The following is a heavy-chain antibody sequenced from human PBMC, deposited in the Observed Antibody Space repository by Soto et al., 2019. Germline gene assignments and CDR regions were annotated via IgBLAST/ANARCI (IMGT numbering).Heavy chain of an antibody. J-gene: IGHJ6*02. CDR2: IYYSGST. CDR3: ARQKLGKYYYYGMDV. D-gene: IGHD7-27*01. V-gene: IGHV4-39*01. CDR1: GGSISSSSYY. Sequence: QLQLQESGPGLVKPSETLSLTCTVSGGSISSSSYYWGWIRQTPGKGLEWIGSIYYSGSTYYNPSLKSRVTISVDTSKNQFSLKLSSVTAADTAVYYCARQKLGKYYYYGMDVWGQGTTVTVSS.